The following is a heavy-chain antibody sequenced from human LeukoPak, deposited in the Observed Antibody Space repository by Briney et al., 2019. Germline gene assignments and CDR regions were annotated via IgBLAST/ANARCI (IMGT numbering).Heavy chain of an antibody. J-gene: IGHJ4*02. CDR1: GGSISSYY. CDR3: AMYYYGSGANADYFDY. D-gene: IGHD3-10*01. V-gene: IGHV4-59*08. Sequence: SETLSLTCTASGGSISSYYWSWIRQPPGKGLKWIGYIYYSGSTNYNPSLKSRVTISVDTSKNQFSLKLSSVTAADTAVYYCAMYYYGSGANADYFDYWGQGTLVTVSS. CDR2: IYYSGST.